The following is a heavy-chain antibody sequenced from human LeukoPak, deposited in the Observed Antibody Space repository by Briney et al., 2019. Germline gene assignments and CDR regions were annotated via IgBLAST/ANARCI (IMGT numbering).Heavy chain of an antibody. V-gene: IGHV4-4*07. CDR3: ARDERIVGATSY. CDR2: IYTSGST. D-gene: IGHD1-26*01. CDR1: GGSISSYY. J-gene: IGHJ4*02. Sequence: SETLSLTCTVAGGSISSYYWSWIRQPAGKGLEWIGRIYTSGSTNYNPSLKSRVTMSVDTSKNQFSLKLSSVTAADTAVYYCARDERIVGATSYWGQGTLVTVSS.